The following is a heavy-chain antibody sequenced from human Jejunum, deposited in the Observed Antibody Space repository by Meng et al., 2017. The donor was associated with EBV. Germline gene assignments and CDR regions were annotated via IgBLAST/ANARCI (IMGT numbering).Heavy chain of an antibody. CDR3: ARVRCSGGSCFYFDY. Sequence: VQLQESGPGLVKPSETLSPSCALSGGSIIGYYWNWVRQPPGKGLEWIGYIDHSGSTNYNPSLKSRVTISRDTSKNQFSLKLSSVTAADTAVYYCARVRCSGGSCFYFDYRGPGAMVTVSS. CDR2: IDHSGST. V-gene: IGHV4-59*01. J-gene: IGHJ4*02. D-gene: IGHD2-15*01. CDR1: GGSIIGYY.